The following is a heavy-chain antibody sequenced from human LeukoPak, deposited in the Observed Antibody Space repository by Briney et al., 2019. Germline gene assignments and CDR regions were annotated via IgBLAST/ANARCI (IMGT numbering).Heavy chain of an antibody. Sequence: GGSLRLSCAASGFTFSSYEMTWVRQAPGKGLEWVANINQDGSEKYYVDSVKGRFTISRDNAKNSLSLQMNSLRAEDTAVYSCARTRVSGGTFYHPFDYWGQGTLVTVSS. V-gene: IGHV3-7*01. CDR3: ARTRVSGGTFYHPFDY. J-gene: IGHJ4*02. CDR1: GFTFSSYE. D-gene: IGHD2-15*01. CDR2: INQDGSEK.